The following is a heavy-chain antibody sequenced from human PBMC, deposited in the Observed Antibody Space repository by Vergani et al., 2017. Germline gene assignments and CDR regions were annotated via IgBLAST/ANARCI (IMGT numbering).Heavy chain of an antibody. J-gene: IGHJ6*02. V-gene: IGHV3-30*02. Sequence: QVQILQSGGGVVQPGGSLRLSCTLSGFTLNTYGIHWVRQAPGKGLEWVSFIRYDGSSEYYGDSLKGRFTISRDKSENTVNLQMNSLRTEDTAVYVCANSVMAGNVGVAYFVMDVWGRGTTVTVSS. CDR2: IRYDGSSE. CDR1: GFTLNTYG. CDR3: ANSVMAGNVGVAYFVMDV. D-gene: IGHD2-8*01.